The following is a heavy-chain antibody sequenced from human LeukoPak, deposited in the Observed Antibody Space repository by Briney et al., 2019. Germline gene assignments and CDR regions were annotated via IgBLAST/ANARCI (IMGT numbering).Heavy chain of an antibody. D-gene: IGHD3/OR15-3a*01. CDR1: GFTFSSYA. CDR3: ANLDLTAYYYYMDV. Sequence: GGSLRLSCAASGFTFSSYAMHWVRQAPGKGLEWVAVISCDGSNKYYADSVKGRFTISRDNSKNTLYLQMNSLRAEDTAVYYCANLDLTAYYYYMDVWGKGTTVTVSS. J-gene: IGHJ6*03. CDR2: ISCDGSNK. V-gene: IGHV3-30-3*01.